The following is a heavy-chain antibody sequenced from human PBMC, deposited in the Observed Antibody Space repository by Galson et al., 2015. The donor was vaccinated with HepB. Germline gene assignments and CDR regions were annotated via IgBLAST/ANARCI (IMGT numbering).Heavy chain of an antibody. CDR1: GFTFGDYA. Sequence: SLRLSCAASGFTFGDYAMSWFRQAPGKGLEWVGFIRSKAYGGTAEYAASVKGRFTISRDDSKSIAYLQMNSLKTEDTAVYYCTRDNVLRYFDWLLLKEPENLYFDYWGQGTLVTVSS. CDR2: IRSKAYGGTA. D-gene: IGHD3-9*01. V-gene: IGHV3-49*03. CDR3: TRDNVLRYFDWLLLKEPENLYFDY. J-gene: IGHJ4*02.